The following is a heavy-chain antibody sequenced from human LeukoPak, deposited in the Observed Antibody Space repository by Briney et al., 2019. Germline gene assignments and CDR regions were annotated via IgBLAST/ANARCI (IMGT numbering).Heavy chain of an antibody. V-gene: IGHV4-59*01. Sequence: SETLPLTCTVSGGSIISYYWSWIRQSPQKGLEWIAYIHSSGKTNYNPSLKSRVTISVDTSKNQFSLKVTSMTAADTGVYYCTRSFPGIVGAADFWGQGTLVTVSS. CDR3: TRSFPGIVGAADF. CDR1: GGSIISYY. J-gene: IGHJ4*02. D-gene: IGHD6-13*01. CDR2: IHSSGKT.